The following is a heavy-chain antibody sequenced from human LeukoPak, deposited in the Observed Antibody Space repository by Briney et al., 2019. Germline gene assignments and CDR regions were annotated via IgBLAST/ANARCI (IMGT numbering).Heavy chain of an antibody. CDR1: ADSVSSNSAT. J-gene: IGHJ5*02. V-gene: IGHV6-1*01. Sequence: SQTLSLTCAISADSVSSNSATWNWIRQSPSRGLEWLGRTYYRSKWYNDYAVSVKSRVTINPETSKNQFSLQLNSVTPEDTAVYSCARGVQYDFDPWGQGTLVTVSS. CDR3: ARGVQYDFDP. CDR2: TYYRSKWYN. D-gene: IGHD1-1*01.